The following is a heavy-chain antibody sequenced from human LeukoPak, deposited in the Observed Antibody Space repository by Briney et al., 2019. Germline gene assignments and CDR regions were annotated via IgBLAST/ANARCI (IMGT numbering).Heavy chain of an antibody. V-gene: IGHV1-2*02. CDR3: AGLGSTVEGRIDP. CDR1: GYHFTGYH. CDR2: ISTDTGDT. D-gene: IGHD5/OR15-5a*01. J-gene: IGHJ5*02. Sequence: PRASVKASCKASGYHFTGYHIHWVRQAPGQGLEWMGRISTDTGDTDNAQKFQGRLTMTRDTSINTAHMELSRLTSDDTAAYYCAGLGSTVEGRIDPWGQGTPVAVSS.